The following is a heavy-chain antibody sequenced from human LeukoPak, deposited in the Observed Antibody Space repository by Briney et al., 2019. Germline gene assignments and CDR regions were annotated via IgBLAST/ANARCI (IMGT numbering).Heavy chain of an antibody. Sequence: GGSLRLSCAASGFTFSSYAMSWVRQAPGKGLEWVSAISGSGGSTYYADSVKGRFTISRDNSKNTLYLQMNSLRAEDTAVYYCAKVRAPDLRCSSTSCYEDYWGQGTLVTVSS. CDR1: GFTFSSYA. D-gene: IGHD2-2*01. CDR3: AKVRAPDLRCSSTSCYEDY. J-gene: IGHJ4*02. V-gene: IGHV3-23*01. CDR2: ISGSGGST.